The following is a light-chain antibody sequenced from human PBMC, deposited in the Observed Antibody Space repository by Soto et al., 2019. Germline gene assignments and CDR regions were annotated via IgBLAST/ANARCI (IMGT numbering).Light chain of an antibody. CDR3: GTWDSSLSASV. V-gene: IGLV1-51*02. CDR2: ENN. CDR1: SSNIGNHL. Sequence: QSVLTQPPSISAAPGQKVTISCSGSSSNIGNHLVSWYQQFPGTAPKLLIYENNKRPSGIPDRFSGSKSGTSATLGITGIQTGDEAEYYCGTWDSSLSASVFGTGTKVTGL. J-gene: IGLJ1*01.